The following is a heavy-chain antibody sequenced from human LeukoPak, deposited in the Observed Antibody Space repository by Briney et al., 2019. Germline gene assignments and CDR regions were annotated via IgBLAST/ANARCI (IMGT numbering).Heavy chain of an antibody. D-gene: IGHD1-26*01. J-gene: IGHJ2*01. CDR1: GGSFSGYY. V-gene: IGHV4-34*01. CDR3: AKSYSGSSYWYFDL. CDR2: INHSGST. Sequence: PSETLSLTCAVYGGSFSGYYWSWIRQPPGKGLEWIGEINHSGSTNYNPSLKSRVTISVDRSKNQFSLKLSSVTAADTAVYYCAKSYSGSSYWYFDLWGRGALVTVSS.